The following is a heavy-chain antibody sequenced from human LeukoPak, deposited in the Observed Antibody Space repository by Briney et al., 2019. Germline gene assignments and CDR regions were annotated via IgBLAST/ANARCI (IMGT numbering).Heavy chain of an antibody. CDR3: AKDRAPPKHAFDI. J-gene: IGHJ3*02. CDR2: ISYDGSHK. Sequence: GGSLRLSCAASGFTFSSYGMHWVRQAPGKGLEWVAVISYDGSHKYYAVSMKGRFTISRDNSKNTLYLQMNSLRAEDTAIYYCAKDRAPPKHAFDIWGQGTVVTVSS. V-gene: IGHV3-30*18. CDR1: GFTFSSYG.